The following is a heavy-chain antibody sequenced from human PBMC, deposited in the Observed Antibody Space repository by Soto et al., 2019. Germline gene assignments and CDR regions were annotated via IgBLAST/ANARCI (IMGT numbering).Heavy chain of an antibody. Sequence: GGSLRLSCAASGFTFSSYGMHWVRQAPGKGLEWVAVISYDGSNKYYADSVKGRFTISRDNSKNTLYLQMNSLRAEDTAVYYCAKDLRKLELRGYYYYMDVWGKGTTVTVSS. CDR3: AKDLRKLELRGYYYYMDV. V-gene: IGHV3-30*18. CDR1: GFTFSSYG. CDR2: ISYDGSNK. D-gene: IGHD1-7*01. J-gene: IGHJ6*03.